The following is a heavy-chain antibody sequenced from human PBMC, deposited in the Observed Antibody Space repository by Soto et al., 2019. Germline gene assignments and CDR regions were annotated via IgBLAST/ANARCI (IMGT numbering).Heavy chain of an antibody. V-gene: IGHV4-4*07. D-gene: IGHD4-17*01. CDR2: IYTSGST. J-gene: IGHJ5*02. CDR3: AREATVVTYNWFDP. CDR1: GGSISSYY. Sequence: QVQLQESGPGLVKPSETLSLTCTVSGGSISSYYWSWIRQPAGKGLEWIGRIYTSGSTNYNPSLKSRVTMSVDTSKNQFYLKLSSVTAADTAVYYCAREATVVTYNWFDPWGQGTLVTVSS.